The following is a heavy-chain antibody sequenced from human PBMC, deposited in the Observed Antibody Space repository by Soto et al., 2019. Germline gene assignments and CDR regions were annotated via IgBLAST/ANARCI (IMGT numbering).Heavy chain of an antibody. Sequence: GGSLRLSCAASGFTFSSYGMHWVRQAPGKGLEWVAVISYDGSNKYYADSVKGRFTISRDNSKNTLYLQMNSLRAEDTAVYYFAIDVHDFCIVYYRYYYGMDVCGQGTSVTGS. J-gene: IGHJ6*02. CDR2: ISYDGSNK. CDR1: GFTFSSYG. V-gene: IGHV3-30*03. CDR3: AIDVHDFCIVYYRYYYGMDV. D-gene: IGHD3-3*01.